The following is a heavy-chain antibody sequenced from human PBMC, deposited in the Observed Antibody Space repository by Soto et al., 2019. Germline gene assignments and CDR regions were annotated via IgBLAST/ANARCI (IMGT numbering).Heavy chain of an antibody. D-gene: IGHD5-12*01. CDR1: GFTLSGYW. V-gene: IGHV3-74*01. Sequence: EVQLVESGGGLVQPGGSLRLSCAASGFTLSGYWMHWVRQVPGKGLVWVSRISSDGRTTNYADSVGGRFTISRDNAKNTLYVQMNSLRAEDTAVYYCVRGNSGYRNFDYWGQGTLVTVSS. CDR2: ISSDGRTT. J-gene: IGHJ4*02. CDR3: VRGNSGYRNFDY.